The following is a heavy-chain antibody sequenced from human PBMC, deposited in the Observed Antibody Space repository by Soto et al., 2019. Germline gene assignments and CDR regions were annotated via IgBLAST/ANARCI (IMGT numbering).Heavy chain of an antibody. CDR1: GYTFTGYY. Sequence: ASVKVSCKASGYTFTGYYMHWVRQAPGQGLEWMGWINPNSGGTNYAQKFQGWVTMTRDTSISPAYMELSRLRSDDTAVYYCARGQKVVGAPGPYYFDYWGQGTLVTVSS. D-gene: IGHD2-15*01. CDR3: ARGQKVVGAPGPYYFDY. J-gene: IGHJ4*02. V-gene: IGHV1-2*04. CDR2: INPNSGGT.